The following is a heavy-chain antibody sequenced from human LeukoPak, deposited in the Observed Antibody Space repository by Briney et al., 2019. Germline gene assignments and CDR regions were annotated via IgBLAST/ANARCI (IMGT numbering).Heavy chain of an antibody. J-gene: IGHJ6*02. D-gene: IGHD6-19*01. V-gene: IGHV1-2*02. Sequence: ASVKVSCKASGYTFTGYYMHWVRQAPGQGLEWMGRINPNSGGTNYAQKFQGRVTMTRDTSISTAYMELSRLRADDTAVYYCARDRIGSSDGMDVWGQGTTVTVSS. CDR2: INPNSGGT. CDR3: ARDRIGSSDGMDV. CDR1: GYTFTGYY.